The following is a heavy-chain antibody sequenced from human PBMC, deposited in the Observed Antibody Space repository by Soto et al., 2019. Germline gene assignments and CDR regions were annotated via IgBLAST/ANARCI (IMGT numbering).Heavy chain of an antibody. J-gene: IGHJ5*02. CDR3: ARGDSYCSRTSCYYWFDP. CDR2: IHYSGST. D-gene: IGHD2-2*01. Sequence: PSETLSLTGTFFGGPITSGDYYGGWIRQPQGKGLEWIGYIHYSGSTYYNPSLKSRVIISLDTSKNQFSLKLSSVTAADTAVYYCARGDSYCSRTSCYYWFDPWGQGTLVTVSS. V-gene: IGHV4-30-4*01. CDR1: GGPITSGDYY.